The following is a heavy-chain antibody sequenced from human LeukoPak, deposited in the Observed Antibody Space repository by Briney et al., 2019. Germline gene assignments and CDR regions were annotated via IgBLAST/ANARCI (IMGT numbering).Heavy chain of an antibody. CDR1: GDSINSYY. CDR3: ARGVAVAGTGVDY. J-gene: IGHJ4*02. V-gene: IGHV4-59*01. Sequence: PSETLSLTCTVSGDSINSYYWSWIRQPPGKGLEWIGYIYYSGSTNYNPSLKSRVTISVDTSKNQFSLKLSSVAAADTAVYYCARGVAVAGTGVDYWGQGTLVTVSS. CDR2: IYYSGST. D-gene: IGHD6-19*01.